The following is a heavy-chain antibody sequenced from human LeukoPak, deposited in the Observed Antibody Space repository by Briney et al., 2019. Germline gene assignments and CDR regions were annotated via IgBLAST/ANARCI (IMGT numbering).Heavy chain of an antibody. D-gene: IGHD3-22*01. CDR2: IYYSGST. V-gene: IGHV4-39*01. J-gene: IGHJ4*02. CDR1: GGPISSSSYY. Sequence: SETLSLTCTVSGGPISSSSYYWGWIRQPPGKGLEWIGSIYYSGSTYYNPSLKSRVTISVDTSKNQFSLKLSSVTAADTAVYYCVGIVVITTSIDYWGQGTLVTVSS. CDR3: VGIVVITTSIDY.